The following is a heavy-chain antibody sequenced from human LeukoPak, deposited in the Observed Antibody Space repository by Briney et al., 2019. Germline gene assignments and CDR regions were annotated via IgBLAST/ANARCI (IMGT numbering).Heavy chain of an antibody. Sequence: PGGSLRLSCAASGFTFSSYTMSWVRQAPGKGLEWVSYISSSGTTIYYADSVKGRFTISRDNAKDSLYLQMNSLRAEDTAVYYCARHLSYGSGSYYNFAYWGQGTLVTVSS. CDR1: GFTFSSYT. V-gene: IGHV3-48*04. CDR3: ARHLSYGSGSYYNFAY. D-gene: IGHD3-10*01. CDR2: ISSSGTTI. J-gene: IGHJ4*02.